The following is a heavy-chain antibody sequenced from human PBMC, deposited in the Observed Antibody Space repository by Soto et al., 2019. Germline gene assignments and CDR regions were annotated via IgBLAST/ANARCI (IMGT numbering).Heavy chain of an antibody. CDR2: ISYDGSNK. V-gene: IGHV3-30*18. CDR1: GFTFSSYG. J-gene: IGHJ6*02. D-gene: IGHD4-4*01. Sequence: QVQLVESGGGVVQPGRSLRLSCAASGFTFSSYGMHWVRQDPGKWLEWVAVISYDGSNKYYADSVKGRFTISRDNSKNTLYLIMNRLRAEDTAVYYCAKSSLGLHYMLILGQATTVTVSS. CDR3: AKSSLGLHYMLI.